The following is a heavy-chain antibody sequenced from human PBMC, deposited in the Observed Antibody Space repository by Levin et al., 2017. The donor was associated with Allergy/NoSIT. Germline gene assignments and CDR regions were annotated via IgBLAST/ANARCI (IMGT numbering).Heavy chain of an antibody. D-gene: IGHD6-25*01. V-gene: IGHV3-11*01. CDR1: GFTFSDYY. Sequence: GESLKISCAASGFTFSDYYMSWIRQAPGKGLEWVAYILSSGRTIYYAESVKGRFTVSRDNAKSSLSLQMNSLRAEDSAVYYCVRAHQYVAATDLYDFYGMDVWGRGTTVTVSS. CDR2: ILSSGRTI. J-gene: IGHJ6*02. CDR3: VRAHQYVAATDLYDFYGMDV.